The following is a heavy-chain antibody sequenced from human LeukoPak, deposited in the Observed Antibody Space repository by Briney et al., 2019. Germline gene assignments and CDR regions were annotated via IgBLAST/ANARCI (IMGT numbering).Heavy chain of an antibody. Sequence: GGSLRLSCAASGFTFSSYAMHWVRQAPGKGLEWVAVISYDGSNKYYADSVKGRFTISRDNSKNTLYVQMNSLRAEDTAVYYCARDPGVDSPYYYYYGVDVWGQGTTVTVSS. D-gene: IGHD3-9*01. J-gene: IGHJ6*02. V-gene: IGHV3-30-3*01. CDR2: ISYDGSNK. CDR3: ARDPGVDSPYYYYYGVDV. CDR1: GFTFSSYA.